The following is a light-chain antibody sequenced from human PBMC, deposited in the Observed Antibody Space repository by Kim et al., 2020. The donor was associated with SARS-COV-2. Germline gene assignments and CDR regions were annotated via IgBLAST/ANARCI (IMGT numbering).Light chain of an antibody. CDR1: QSVSSSY. CDR3: QQYGNSPPWT. CDR2: GAS. V-gene: IGKV3-20*01. Sequence: EIVLTQSPGTLSLPPGQRATLSCRASQSVSSSYLAWYQQKPGQAPRLLMYGASNRATGVPDRFSGSGSGTDFILTISRLEPEDFAVYYCQQYGNSPPWTFGQGTKVDIK. J-gene: IGKJ1*01.